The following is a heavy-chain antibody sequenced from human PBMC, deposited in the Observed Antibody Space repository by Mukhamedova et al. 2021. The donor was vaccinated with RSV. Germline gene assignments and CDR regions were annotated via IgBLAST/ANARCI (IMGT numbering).Heavy chain of an antibody. Sequence: GKGRFTISRDNAKKSLYLQMNSLGAEDTAVYYCARDKGEVSRADAFDIWGQGTMVTVSS. D-gene: IGHD3-16*01. CDR3: ARDKGEVSRADAFDI. V-gene: IGHV3-48*03. J-gene: IGHJ3*02.